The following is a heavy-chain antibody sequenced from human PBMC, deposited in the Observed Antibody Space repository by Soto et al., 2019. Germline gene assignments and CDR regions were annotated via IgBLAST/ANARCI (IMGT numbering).Heavy chain of an antibody. CDR2: ISAYNGNT. D-gene: IGHD2-8*01. CDR3: ARVGKCCTNGVCSFYGMDV. Sequence: QVQLVQSGAEVKKPGASVKVSCKASGYTFTSYGISWVRQAPGQGLEWMGWISAYNGNTNYAQKFQGRVTITTDSSTSTAYMEVRSLRSDDTAVYYCARVGKCCTNGVCSFYGMDVLGQGTTVSVSS. V-gene: IGHV1-18*01. J-gene: IGHJ6*02. CDR1: GYTFTSYG.